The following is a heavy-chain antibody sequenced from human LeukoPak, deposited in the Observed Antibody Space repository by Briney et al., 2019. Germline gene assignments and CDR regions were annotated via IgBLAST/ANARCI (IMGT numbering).Heavy chain of an antibody. V-gene: IGHV4-34*01. Sequence: SETLSLTCAVYGGSFSGYYWSWIRQPPGKGLEWIGEINHSGSTNYNPSLKSRVTISVDTSKNQFSLKLSSVTAADTAVYYCASSSIVVVPAAKNFDIWGQGTMVTVSS. J-gene: IGHJ3*02. CDR3: ASSSIVVVPAAKNFDI. CDR2: INHSGST. CDR1: GGSFSGYY. D-gene: IGHD2-2*01.